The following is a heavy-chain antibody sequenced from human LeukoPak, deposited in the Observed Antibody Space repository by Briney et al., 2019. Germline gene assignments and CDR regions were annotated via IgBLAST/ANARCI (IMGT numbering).Heavy chain of an antibody. V-gene: IGHV3-7*01. CDR3: VRDSLVGYGHRYFDC. Sequence: GGSLRLSCVASGFTFSSHWMSWVRQAPGKGLEWVANIKQDGSEKKYVDSVKGRLTISRDNAKNSLYLQMNSLRVEDTAVYYRVRDSLVGYGHRYFDCWGQGTLVTVSS. CDR2: IKQDGSEK. CDR1: GFTFSSHW. D-gene: IGHD5-18*01. J-gene: IGHJ4*02.